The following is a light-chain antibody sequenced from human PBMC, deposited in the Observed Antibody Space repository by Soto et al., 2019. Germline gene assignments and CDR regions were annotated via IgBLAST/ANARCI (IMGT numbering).Light chain of an antibody. Sequence: QSALTQPASVSGSRGQSITISCTVNSSDGGGDRYVSWYQQHAGKAPQLMMYGFSYRPAGVPSRFSGSRSGNTASLTIFGLQAEDEADYYCNSYVRGGTVIFGGGTTLTVL. CDR1: SSDGGGDRY. CDR3: NSYVRGGTVI. CDR2: GFS. V-gene: IGLV2-14*03. J-gene: IGLJ2*01.